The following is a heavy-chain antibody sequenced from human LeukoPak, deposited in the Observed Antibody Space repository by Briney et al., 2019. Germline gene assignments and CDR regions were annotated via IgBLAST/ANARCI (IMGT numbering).Heavy chain of an antibody. Sequence: PGGSLRLSCAASGFTFSSYSMNWVRQAPGKGLEWVSSISSSSSYIYYADSVKGRFTISRDNAKNSLYLQMNSLRAEDTAVYYCARDPPDHYDSSGPATSLLDYWGQGTLVTVSS. D-gene: IGHD3-22*01. CDR2: ISSSSSYI. CDR3: ARDPPDHYDSSGPATSLLDY. V-gene: IGHV3-21*01. J-gene: IGHJ4*02. CDR1: GFTFSSYS.